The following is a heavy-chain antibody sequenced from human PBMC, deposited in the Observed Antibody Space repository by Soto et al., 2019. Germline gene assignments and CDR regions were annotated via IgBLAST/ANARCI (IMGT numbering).Heavy chain of an antibody. CDR1: GYTFSSNG. J-gene: IGHJ4*02. Sequence: QVQLVQSGAEVKKPGASVKVSCKASGYTFSSNGVSWVRQAPGQGLEWMGWISTFNGNAHYAQKFQGRVTMTTDTSTNTAYMELGSLNSDDTAVYYCARLNGYSSGWSDYWGQGTLVTVSS. CDR3: ARLNGYSSGWSDY. V-gene: IGHV1-18*04. D-gene: IGHD6-19*01. CDR2: ISTFNGNA.